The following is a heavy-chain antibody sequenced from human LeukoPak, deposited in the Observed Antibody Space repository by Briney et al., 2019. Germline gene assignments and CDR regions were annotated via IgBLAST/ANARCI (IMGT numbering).Heavy chain of an antibody. CDR1: GYTFTYFY. CDR2: INPNNGAT. D-gene: IGHD3-10*01. V-gene: IGHV1-2*02. CDR3: ARDGYGSGSFFSDY. J-gene: IGHJ4*02. Sequence: GASVKVSCKASGYTFTYFYIHWVRQAPGQGLEWVGWINPNNGATNYAQKFQGRATMTRDTSISTIYMEVSRLRSDDTAVYFCARDGYGSGSFFSDYWGQGTLVTVSS.